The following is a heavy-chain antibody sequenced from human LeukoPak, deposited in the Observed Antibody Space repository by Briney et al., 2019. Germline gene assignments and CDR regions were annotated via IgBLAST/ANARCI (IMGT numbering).Heavy chain of an antibody. D-gene: IGHD3-9*01. V-gene: IGHV4-31*03. CDR1: GDSISSGGYY. J-gene: IGHJ4*02. CDR2: IYYSGST. Sequence: PSQTLSLTCTVSGDSISSGGYYWSWIRQHPGKGLEWIVYIYYSGSTYYKPSLKSRVTISVDTSKNQFSLKLSSVTAADTAVYYCAREAARGRLRYFDWLSSHFDYWGQGTLVTVSS. CDR3: AREAARGRLRYFDWLSSHFDY.